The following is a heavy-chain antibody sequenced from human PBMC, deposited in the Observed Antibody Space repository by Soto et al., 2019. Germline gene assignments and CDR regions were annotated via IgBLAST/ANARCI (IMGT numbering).Heavy chain of an antibody. J-gene: IGHJ4*02. CDR3: ARAPYGGTYYWVFYY. Sequence: EVRLVESGGGLIQPGGSLRLSCAASGFTVSGNFMTWVRQAPGKGLEWVSVIYPAGTTHYADSVKGRFTISRDNSENTVYLQMNSLRAEDTAVYYCARAPYGGTYYWVFYYWGRGTLVTVSS. D-gene: IGHD1-26*01. CDR1: GFTVSGNF. V-gene: IGHV3-53*01. CDR2: IYPAGTT.